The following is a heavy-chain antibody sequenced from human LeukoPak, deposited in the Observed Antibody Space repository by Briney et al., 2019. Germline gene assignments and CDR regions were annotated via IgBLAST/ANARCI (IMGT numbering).Heavy chain of an antibody. D-gene: IGHD6-6*01. CDR3: ARLAAGPNTRYFDL. CDR1: GGSISSYY. CDR2: IYYNGNT. Sequence: SETLSLTCTVSGGSISSYYWSWIRQPPGKGLEWIAYIYYNGNTKYNPSLKSRVTISADTSTNQFSLKVNSVTAADTAVYYCARLAAGPNTRYFDLWGRGTRVTVSS. J-gene: IGHJ2*01. V-gene: IGHV4-59*01.